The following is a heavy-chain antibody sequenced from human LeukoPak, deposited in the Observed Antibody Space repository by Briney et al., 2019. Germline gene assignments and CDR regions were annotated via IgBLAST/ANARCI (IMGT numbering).Heavy chain of an antibody. D-gene: IGHD2-2*01. CDR2: IYYSGST. V-gene: IGHV4-59*01. CDR3: ARGGWYQLLTGWFDP. CDR1: GGSISSYY. J-gene: IGHJ5*02. Sequence: SETLSLTCTVSGGSISSYYWSWIRQPPGKGLEWIGYIYYSGSTNYNPSLKSRVTISVDTSKNQFSLKLSSVTAADTAVYYCARGGWYQLLTGWFDPWGQGTLVTVSS.